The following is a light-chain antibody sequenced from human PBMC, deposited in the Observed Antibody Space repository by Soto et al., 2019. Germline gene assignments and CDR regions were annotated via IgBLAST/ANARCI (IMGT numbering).Light chain of an antibody. V-gene: IGLV1-51*01. J-gene: IGLJ1*01. Sequence: QSVLRQPPSVSGAPGQRGTNSCTGSSANIGAGDDVHCYQSGAGTARKLVMYDDNKRRSGIPDRFSGSKSGTSATLGITGFQTGDEADYYCGSWDSSLSAYVFGTGTKVTVL. CDR3: GSWDSSLSAYV. CDR1: SANIGAGDD. CDR2: DDN.